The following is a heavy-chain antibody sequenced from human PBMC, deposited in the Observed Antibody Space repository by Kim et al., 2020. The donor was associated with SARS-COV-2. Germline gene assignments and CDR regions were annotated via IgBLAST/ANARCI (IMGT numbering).Heavy chain of an antibody. Sequence: YDADSVKGRFTISRDNSKTTLYLQMNSLRAEDTAVYYCAKDPPGNWYFDLWGRGTLVTVSS. D-gene: IGHD3-10*01. V-gene: IGHV3-23*01. J-gene: IGHJ2*01. CDR3: AKDPPGNWYFDL.